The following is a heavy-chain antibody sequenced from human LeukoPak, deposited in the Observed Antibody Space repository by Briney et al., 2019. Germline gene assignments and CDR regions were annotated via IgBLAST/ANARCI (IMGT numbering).Heavy chain of an antibody. D-gene: IGHD3-22*01. Sequence: GGSLRLSCAASGFAFSSYWMHWVRQAPGKGLVWVSRIKSDGTTNYADSVKGRFTISRDNAKNTLSLQMNSLRAEDTGVYYCARAPSEIGGYYPEYFRHWGQGTLVTVSS. J-gene: IGHJ1*01. CDR1: GFAFSSYW. CDR2: IKSDGTT. CDR3: ARAPSEIGGYYPEYFRH. V-gene: IGHV3-74*01.